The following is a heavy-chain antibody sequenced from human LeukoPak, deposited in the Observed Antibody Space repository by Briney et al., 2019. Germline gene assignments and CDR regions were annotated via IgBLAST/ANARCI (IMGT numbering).Heavy chain of an antibody. CDR2: IYYSGST. J-gene: IGHJ6*02. CDR3: ARHVGYCSGGSCYGPFFNYYGMDV. V-gene: IGHV4-39*01. D-gene: IGHD2-15*01. Sequence: SETLSLTCTVSGGSISSSSYYWGWIRQTPGKGLEWIGSIYYSGSTHYNPSLKSRVTISVDTSKYQFSLKLSSVTAADTAVYYCARHVGYCSGGSCYGPFFNYYGMDVWGQGTTVTVSS. CDR1: GGSISSSSYY.